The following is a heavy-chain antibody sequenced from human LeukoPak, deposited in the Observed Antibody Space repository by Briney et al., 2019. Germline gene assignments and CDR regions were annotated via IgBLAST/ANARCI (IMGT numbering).Heavy chain of an antibody. Sequence: AGGSLRLSCAASGFIFRNHAIHWVRQAPGKGLEWVAVISYDGNNKYYADSVKGRFTISRDNSKNMLYLQMNSLRAEDTAVYYCARDDTGRSFDWLARQFDSWGQGTLVTVSS. D-gene: IGHD3-9*01. CDR3: ARDDTGRSFDWLARQFDS. CDR1: GFIFRNHA. V-gene: IGHV3-30-3*01. CDR2: ISYDGNNK. J-gene: IGHJ4*02.